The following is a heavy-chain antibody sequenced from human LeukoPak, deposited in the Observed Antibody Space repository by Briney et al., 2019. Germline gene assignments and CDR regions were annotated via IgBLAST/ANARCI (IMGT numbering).Heavy chain of an antibody. V-gene: IGHV3-30*02. Sequence: GGSLRLSCAASGFTFSSYGMHWVRQAPGKGLEWVAFIRYDGSNKYYADSVKGRFTISRDNSKNTLYLQMNSLRAEDTAVYYCAKTRSSSWTKYYFDYWGQGTLVTVSS. CDR1: GFTFSSYG. J-gene: IGHJ4*02. CDR2: IRYDGSNK. CDR3: AKTRSSSWTKYYFDY. D-gene: IGHD6-13*01.